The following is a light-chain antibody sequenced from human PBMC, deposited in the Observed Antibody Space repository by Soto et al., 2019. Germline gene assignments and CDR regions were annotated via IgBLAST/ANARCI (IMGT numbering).Light chain of an antibody. J-gene: IGKJ4*02. V-gene: IGKV3-15*01. CDR1: QSVSSD. Sequence: EIVLTQSPATLSVSPGERATLSCRASQSVSSDLAVYYQKPGQAPRLLISEASTRATGIPARFSGSGSGTEFTLTLSSLQSEDFAVYYCQQYTSWPLTFGGGTKVEIK. CDR3: QQYTSWPLT. CDR2: EAS.